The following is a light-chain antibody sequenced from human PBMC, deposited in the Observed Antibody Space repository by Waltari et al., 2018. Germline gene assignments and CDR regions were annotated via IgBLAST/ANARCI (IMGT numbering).Light chain of an antibody. CDR3: QQYDDLPFT. CDR2: DAS. V-gene: IGKV1-33*01. J-gene: IGKJ4*01. CDR1: QDIRDY. Sequence: DIQMTQSPSSLSASVGDRVTITCQASQDIRDYLNWYQQKPGKAPKLVIYDASNLETGVPSRFSASGSGTDFTFTITSLQPEDIGTYFCQQYDDLPFTFGGGTKVEIK.